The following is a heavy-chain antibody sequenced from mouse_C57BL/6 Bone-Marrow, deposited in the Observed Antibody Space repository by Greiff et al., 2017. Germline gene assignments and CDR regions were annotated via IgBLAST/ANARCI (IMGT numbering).Heavy chain of an antibody. CDR2: ISNLAYSI. V-gene: IGHV5-15*01. Sequence: EVQLVESGGGLVQPGGSLKLSCAASGFTFSDYGMAWVRQAPRKGPEWVAFISNLAYSIYYADTMTGRFTISRENAKNTLYLEMSSLRSEDTAMYYCARRGADGYYDYWGQGTTLTVSS. D-gene: IGHD2-3*01. J-gene: IGHJ2*01. CDR1: GFTFSDYG. CDR3: ARRGADGYYDY.